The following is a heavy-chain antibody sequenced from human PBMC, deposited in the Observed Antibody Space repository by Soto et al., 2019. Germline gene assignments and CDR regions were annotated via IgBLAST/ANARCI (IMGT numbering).Heavy chain of an antibody. D-gene: IGHD2-2*01. CDR1: GYTFTVYY. CDR2: ISGYNANT. V-gene: IGHV1-18*04. Sequence: ASVKVSCKASGYTFTVYYMHWVRQAPGQGLEWMGWISGYNANTNYAQKVQGRVTMTTDTSTNTAYMDLRNLTPDDTAVYYCARGPRYCSTTTCFAGVTWFDPWGQGTPVTVSS. CDR3: ARGPRYCSTTTCFAGVTWFDP. J-gene: IGHJ5*02.